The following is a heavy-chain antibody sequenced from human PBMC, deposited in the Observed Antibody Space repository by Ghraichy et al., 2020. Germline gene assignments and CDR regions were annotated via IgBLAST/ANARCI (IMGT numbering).Heavy chain of an antibody. CDR1: GFTFSTYA. Sequence: GSLRLSCAASGFTFSTYALTWVRQAPGKGLQWVSTIRGSGRTTYYADPVKGRFTISRDNSKNTLYLQMNSLRAEDTAVYYCAAQLVAGWFDPYFDYWGHGTLVTVSS. CDR3: AAQLVAGWFDPYFDY. J-gene: IGHJ4*01. D-gene: IGHD6-19*01. V-gene: IGHV3-23*01. CDR2: IRGSGRTT.